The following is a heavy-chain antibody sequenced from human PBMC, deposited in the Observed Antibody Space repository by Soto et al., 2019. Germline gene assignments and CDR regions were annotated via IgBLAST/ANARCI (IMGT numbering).Heavy chain of an antibody. CDR1: GGSFSGYY. CDR2: INHSGST. CDR3: ARREEAVFHERLDV. D-gene: IGHD1-1*01. J-gene: IGHJ6*02. Sequence: SETLSLTCAVYGGSFSGYYWSWIRRPPGKGLEWIGEINHSGSTNYNPSLKSRVTISVDTSKNQFSLKLSSVTAADTAVYYCARREEAVFHERLDVWSQGFPVTVSS. V-gene: IGHV4-34*01.